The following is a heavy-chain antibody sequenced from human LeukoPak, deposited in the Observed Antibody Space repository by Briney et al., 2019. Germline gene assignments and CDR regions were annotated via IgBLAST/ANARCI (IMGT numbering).Heavy chain of an antibody. CDR2: INPSGGRT. V-gene: IGHV1-46*01. Sequence: ASVKVSCKASGYTFTSYYIHWVRQAAGQGLEWMGMINPSGGRTRYAQKFQGRVTMARDTSTKTVYMEMSRLRSEDTAVYYCARDPLITATTTWFDPWGQGTLVTVSS. CDR1: GYTFTSYY. J-gene: IGHJ5*02. D-gene: IGHD1-20*01. CDR3: ARDPLITATTTWFDP.